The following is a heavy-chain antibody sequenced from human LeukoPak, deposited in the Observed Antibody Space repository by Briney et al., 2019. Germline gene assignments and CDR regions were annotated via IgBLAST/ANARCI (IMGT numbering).Heavy chain of an antibody. V-gene: IGHV4-34*01. CDR3: ARGLKPDYYGSGSYYRIYYYYYMDV. Sequence: SETLSLTCAVYGGSFSGYYWSWIRKPPGKGLEGIGEINHSGSTNYNPSLKSRVTISVDTSKNQFSLKLSSVTAADTAVYYCARGLKPDYYGSGSYYRIYYYYYMDVWGKGTTVTVSS. CDR1: GGSFSGYY. J-gene: IGHJ6*03. CDR2: INHSGST. D-gene: IGHD3-10*01.